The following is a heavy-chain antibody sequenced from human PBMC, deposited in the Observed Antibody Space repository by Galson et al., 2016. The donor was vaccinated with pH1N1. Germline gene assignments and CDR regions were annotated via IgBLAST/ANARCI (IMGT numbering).Heavy chain of an antibody. V-gene: IGHV2-70*01. D-gene: IGHD4-17*01. CDR1: GFSLSTSGMC. Sequence: PALVKPTQTLTLTCTFSGFSLSTSGMCVSWIRQPPGKALEWLALIDWDDNKYYSTSLKTRLTISKDTSKNQVVLTMTNMDPVDTATYYRARIGYGDYVGYFDYWGQGTLVTVSS. CDR2: IDWDDNK. J-gene: IGHJ4*02. CDR3: ARIGYGDYVGYFDY.